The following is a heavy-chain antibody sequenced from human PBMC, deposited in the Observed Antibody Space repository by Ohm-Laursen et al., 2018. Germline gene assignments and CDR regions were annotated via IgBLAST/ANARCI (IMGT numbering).Heavy chain of an antibody. J-gene: IGHJ4*02. CDR2: IYSGGGT. CDR1: GFTVSSNY. D-gene: IGHD5-24*01. CDR3: ARGYRDGYKIYYFDY. V-gene: IGHV3-53*01. Sequence: GSLRLSCAASGFTVSSNYMSWVRQAPGKGLEWVSVIYSGGGTYYTDSVKGRFTISRDNSKNTVYLQMNNLRGEDTAVYYCARGYRDGYKIYYFDYWGQGTLVTVSS.